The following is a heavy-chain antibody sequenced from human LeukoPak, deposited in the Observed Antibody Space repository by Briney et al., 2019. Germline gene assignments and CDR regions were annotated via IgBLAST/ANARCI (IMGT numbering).Heavy chain of an antibody. V-gene: IGHV4-30-2*01. D-gene: IGHD3-22*01. J-gene: IGHJ6*02. CDR1: GGSISSGGYS. Sequence: SETLSLTCAVSGGSISSGGYSWSWIRQPPGKGLEWIGYIYHSGSTYYNPSLKSRVTISVDTSKDQFSLKLSSVTAADTAVYYCARDRRWYDSSGTDNVGGLYYYGMDVWGQGTTVTVSS. CDR3: ARDRRWYDSSGTDNVGGLYYYGMDV. CDR2: IYHSGST.